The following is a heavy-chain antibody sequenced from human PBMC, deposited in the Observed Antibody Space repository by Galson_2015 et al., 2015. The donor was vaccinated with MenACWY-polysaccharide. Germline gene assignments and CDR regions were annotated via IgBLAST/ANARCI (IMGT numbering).Heavy chain of an antibody. J-gene: IGHJ4*02. CDR2: IYWDGDK. V-gene: IGHV2-5*02. D-gene: IGHD1-26*01. CDR3: VRLLGGVSFDS. CDR1: GFSVTATGVG. Sequence: PALVKPTQTLSLTCTFSGFSVTATGVGVGWIRQPPGKAPEWLAHIYWDGDKRFRPSLGARLTITKETSRDQVVLTMTDMDPVDTATYYCVRLLGGVSFDSWGQGTL.